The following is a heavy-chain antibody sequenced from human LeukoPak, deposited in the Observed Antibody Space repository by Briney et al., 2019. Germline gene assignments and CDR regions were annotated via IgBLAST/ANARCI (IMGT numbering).Heavy chain of an antibody. CDR1: GYSFTSYW. D-gene: IGHD2-2*01. Sequence: GESLKISCKGSGYSFTSYWIAWVRQMPGKGLEWMGFIYPGDSDTRYSPSFQGQVTMSADKSTSTAYLQWSSLRASDTAMYYCARSIVVDYYNMDVWGKGTTVTVSS. CDR3: ARSIVVDYYNMDV. CDR2: IYPGDSDT. J-gene: IGHJ6*04. V-gene: IGHV5-51*01.